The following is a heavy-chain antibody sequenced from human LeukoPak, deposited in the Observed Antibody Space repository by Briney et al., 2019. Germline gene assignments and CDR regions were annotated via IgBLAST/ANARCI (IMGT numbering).Heavy chain of an antibody. V-gene: IGHV4-59*01. CDR3: ARHFTTGSIDH. Sequence: SETLSLTCTASSGSIDNYYWSWIRQTPGKGLEWIGYILSSGSTNYNPSVKSRATISVDTSKNQFSLKLSSVTAADTAVYYCARHFTTGSIDHWGQGNLVTVSS. J-gene: IGHJ4*02. CDR2: ILSSGST. D-gene: IGHD3-9*01. CDR1: SGSIDNYY.